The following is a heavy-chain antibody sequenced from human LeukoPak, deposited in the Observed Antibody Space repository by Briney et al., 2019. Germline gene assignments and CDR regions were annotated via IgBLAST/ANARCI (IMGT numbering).Heavy chain of an antibody. CDR1: GYTFTSYD. J-gene: IGHJ4*02. D-gene: IGHD2-15*01. CDR3: ARVGCSGGSCYRFLFDY. V-gene: IGHV1-8*01. CDR2: MNPNSGYT. Sequence: GASVKVSCKASGYTFTSYDINWVRQATGQALEWMGWMNPNSGYTGYAQKFQGRVTMTRNTSISTAYMELSSLRSEDTAVYYCARVGCSGGSCYRFLFDYWGQGTLVTVSS.